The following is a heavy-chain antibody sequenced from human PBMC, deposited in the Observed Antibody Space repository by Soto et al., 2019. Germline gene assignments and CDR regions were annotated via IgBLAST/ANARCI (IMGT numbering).Heavy chain of an antibody. D-gene: IGHD3-16*01. J-gene: IGHJ4*02. CDR1: GYTFIDYY. CDR2: INPRAGST. CDR3: ARGPGGDGYNVDY. Sequence: QVQLVQSGAEVKKPGASVKVSCRAYGYTFIDYYMHWVRQAPGQGLEWMGIINPRAGSTTYAQRFQGRVTMTRDTSTDTAYMEVNSLTSEDTAVYYCARGPGGDGYNVDYWGQGTLVTVSS. V-gene: IGHV1-46*01.